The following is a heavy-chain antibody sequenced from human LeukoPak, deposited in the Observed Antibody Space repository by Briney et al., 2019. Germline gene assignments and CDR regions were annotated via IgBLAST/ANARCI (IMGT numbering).Heavy chain of an antibody. CDR1: GSTFTSYD. CDR3: ARGERDDYSKNFDY. V-gene: IGHV1-8*03. CDR2: MNPNSGNT. D-gene: IGHD4-11*01. J-gene: IGHJ4*02. Sequence: ASVKVSCKASGSTFTSYDINWVRQATGQGLEWMGWMNPNSGNTGYAQKFQGRVTITRNTSISTAYMELSSLRSEDTAVYYCARGERDDYSKNFDYWGQGTLVTVSS.